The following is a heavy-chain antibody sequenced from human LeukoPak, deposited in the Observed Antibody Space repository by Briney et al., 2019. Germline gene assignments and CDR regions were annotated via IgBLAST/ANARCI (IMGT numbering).Heavy chain of an antibody. D-gene: IGHD1-1*01. CDR3: AREDDPTSYNYMDV. Sequence: PGGSLRLSCAASGFTFSSYSMNWVRLAPGKGLEWVSSISTGSTYIYYADSVKGRFTISRDNAKNSLYLQMNSLRAEDTAVYYCAREDDPTSYNYMDVRGKGTTVTVSS. J-gene: IGHJ6*03. CDR1: GFTFSSYS. V-gene: IGHV3-21*01. CDR2: ISTGSTYI.